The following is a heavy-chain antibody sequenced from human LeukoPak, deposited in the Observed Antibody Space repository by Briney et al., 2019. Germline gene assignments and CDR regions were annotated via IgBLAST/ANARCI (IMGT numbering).Heavy chain of an antibody. CDR3: ATENYYDISGFSKSIAY. CDR1: GYTFTGKF. CDR2: IEPKSGVT. D-gene: IGHD3-22*01. V-gene: IGHV1-2*02. J-gene: IGHJ4*02. Sequence: ASVTASCKTSGYTFTGKFLHWLRQAPGHGLQYMGGIEPKSGVTVYAPNFRGRVTVTSDTSVSTAYMELSGLRSGDTAVYYCATENYYDISGFSKSIAYGGQGTLVTVS.